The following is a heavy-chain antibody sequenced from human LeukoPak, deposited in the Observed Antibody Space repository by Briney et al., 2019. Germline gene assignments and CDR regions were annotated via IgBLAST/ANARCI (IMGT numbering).Heavy chain of an antibody. CDR1: GFTFSSYM. Sequence: GGSLRLSCAASGFTFSSYMMTWVRQAPGKGLEWVSYISSSGSTIYYADSVKGRFTISRDNAKNTLYLQMNSLRAEDTAVYYCARRITVTTRNYYMDVWGKGTTVTVSS. J-gene: IGHJ6*03. D-gene: IGHD4-17*01. V-gene: IGHV3-48*04. CDR2: ISSSGSTI. CDR3: ARRITVTTRNYYMDV.